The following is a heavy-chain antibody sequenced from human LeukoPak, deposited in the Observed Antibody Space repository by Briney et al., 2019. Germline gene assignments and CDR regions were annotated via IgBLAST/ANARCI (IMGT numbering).Heavy chain of an antibody. J-gene: IGHJ4*02. CDR3: ARDRGVYYDTSGMAGD. CDR1: GFTFSTYW. CDR2: MKQDGSRF. Sequence: GGSLRLSCAASGFTFSTYWMSWVRQAPGKGLEWVANMKQDGSRFFYVDSVKGRFTISRDNAKNSLYLQMNSLRAEDTAVYYCARDRGVYYDTSGMAGDWGQGTLVTVSS. D-gene: IGHD3-22*01. V-gene: IGHV3-7*01.